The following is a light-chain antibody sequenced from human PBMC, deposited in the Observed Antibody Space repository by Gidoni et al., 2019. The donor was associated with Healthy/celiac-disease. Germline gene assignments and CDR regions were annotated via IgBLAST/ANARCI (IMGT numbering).Light chain of an antibody. CDR2: LGS. CDR3: MQALQTPWT. Sequence: DIVMTQSPLSLPVTPGEPASISCRSSQSLMHSNGYNYLDCYLQKPGQSPQLLISLGSNRASGVPDRFSGSGSGTDCTLKISRVEAEDVGVYYCMQALQTPWTFGQGTKVEIK. J-gene: IGKJ1*01. CDR1: QSLMHSNGYNY. V-gene: IGKV2-28*01.